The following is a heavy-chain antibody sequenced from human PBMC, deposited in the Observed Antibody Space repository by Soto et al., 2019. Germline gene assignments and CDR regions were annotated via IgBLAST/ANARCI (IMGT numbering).Heavy chain of an antibody. CDR3: AKMTGKYYYDSSGYYTKLYYYYYGMDV. Sequence: PGGSLRLSCAASGFTFSSYGMHWVRQAPGKGLEWVAVISYDGSNKYYADSVKGRFTISRDNSKNTLYLQMNSLRAEDTAVYYCAKMTGKYYYDSSGYYTKLYYYYYGMDVWGQGNTVTVSS. J-gene: IGHJ6*02. CDR2: ISYDGSNK. V-gene: IGHV3-30*18. D-gene: IGHD3-22*01. CDR1: GFTFSSYG.